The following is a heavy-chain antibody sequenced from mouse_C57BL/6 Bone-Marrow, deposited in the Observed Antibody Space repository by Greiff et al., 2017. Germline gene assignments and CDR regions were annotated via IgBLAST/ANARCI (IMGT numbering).Heavy chain of an antibody. CDR3: ARHGDGYPFAY. J-gene: IGHJ3*01. CDR1: GFTFSSYG. V-gene: IGHV5-6*02. D-gene: IGHD2-3*01. Sequence: EVKLVESGGDLVKPGGSLKLSCAASGFTFSSYGMSWVRQTPDKRLEWVATISSGGSYTYYPDSVKGRFTISRDNAKNTLYLQMSSLKSEDTAMYDCARHGDGYPFAYWGQGTLVTVSA. CDR2: ISSGGSYT.